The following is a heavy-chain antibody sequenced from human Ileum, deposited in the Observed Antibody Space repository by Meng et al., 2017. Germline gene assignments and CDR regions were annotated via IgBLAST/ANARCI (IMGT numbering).Heavy chain of an antibody. CDR3: ARGTTYCNAVKCAYDP. CDR2: ISSSGGSI. D-gene: IGHD2/OR15-2a*01. V-gene: IGHV3-11*01. Sequence: QVQLIQSGGGLVKPGGSLRLSCSASGFTVSDYFMSWIRQAPGEGLEWLSYISSSGGSIAYADSVKGRFTASRDNSKNALYLQMDSLRAEDTAVYYCARGTTYCNAVKCAYDPWGQGTLVTVSS. CDR1: GFTVSDYF. J-gene: IGHJ5*02.